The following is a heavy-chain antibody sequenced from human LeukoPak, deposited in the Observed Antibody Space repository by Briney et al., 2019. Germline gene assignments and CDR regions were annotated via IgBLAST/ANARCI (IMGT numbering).Heavy chain of an antibody. CDR2: ASGSSGST. Sequence: GGSLRLSCAASGFTFNSYAMSWVRQAPGKGLEWVSTASGSSGSTYYADSVKGRFTISRDNSKNTLYLQMNGLRVEDTAVYYCAKLVGAKPFDSWGQGTLVTVSS. J-gene: IGHJ4*02. D-gene: IGHD1-26*01. V-gene: IGHV3-23*01. CDR1: GFTFNSYA. CDR3: AKLVGAKPFDS.